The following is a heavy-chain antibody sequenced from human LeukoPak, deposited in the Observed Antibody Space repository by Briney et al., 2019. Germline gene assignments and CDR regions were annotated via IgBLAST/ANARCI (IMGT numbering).Heavy chain of an antibody. CDR2: LNPNSGDT. Sequence: ASVKVSCKASGYTFTDYYMHWVRQAPGQGLGWMGWLNPNSGDTNYAQKFPGRVSMTRDTSISTAYLDLSDLRPDDTAVYYCARGRNIEMTTMSGGSDYWGQGTLVTVSS. V-gene: IGHV1-2*02. CDR1: GYTFTDYY. D-gene: IGHD5-24*01. J-gene: IGHJ4*02. CDR3: ARGRNIEMTTMSGGSDY.